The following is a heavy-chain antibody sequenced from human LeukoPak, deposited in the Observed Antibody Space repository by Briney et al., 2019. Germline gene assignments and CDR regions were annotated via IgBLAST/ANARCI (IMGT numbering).Heavy chain of an antibody. Sequence: GGSLRLSRAASGLTFSSYVMQWVRQAPGKGLEWVAVTSSDGRNKYYADSVKGRFTISRDNSKNTLYLQMNSLRAEDTAVYYCAKTIYYDSSGPFDYWGQGTLVTVSS. J-gene: IGHJ4*02. CDR3: AKTIYYDSSGPFDY. D-gene: IGHD3-22*01. CDR2: TSSDGRNK. V-gene: IGHV3-33*06. CDR1: GLTFSSYV.